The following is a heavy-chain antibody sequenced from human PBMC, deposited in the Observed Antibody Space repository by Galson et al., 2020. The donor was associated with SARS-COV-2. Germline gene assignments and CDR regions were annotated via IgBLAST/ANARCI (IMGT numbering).Heavy chain of an antibody. CDR2: INQDGSDQ. V-gene: IGHV3-7*04. Sequence: GGSLRLSCAASGFTFSRYWMSWVRQAPGKGLEWVANINQDGSDQYYVDSVKGRFTISRDNAKNSLYLQMNSLRAEDTAVYSCARDVGLVTRCYFDYGGKGNLVTVS. CDR1: GFTFSRYW. D-gene: IGHD2-21*02. J-gene: IGHJ4*02. CDR3: ARDVGLVTRCYFDY.